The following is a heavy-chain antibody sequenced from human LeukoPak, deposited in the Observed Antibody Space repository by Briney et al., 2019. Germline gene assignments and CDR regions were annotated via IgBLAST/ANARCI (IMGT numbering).Heavy chain of an antibody. V-gene: IGHV3-9*01. CDR1: GFTFDDYA. D-gene: IGHD1-26*01. CDR3: AKDVGKWESLHFFDY. J-gene: IGHJ4*02. CDR2: ISWNSGSI. Sequence: GRSLRLSCAASGFTFDDYAIHWVRQAPGKGLEWVSGISWNSGSIGYADSVKGRFTISRDNSRNTLYLQMNSLRGDDTAVYYCAKDVGKWESLHFFDYWGQGTLVTVSS.